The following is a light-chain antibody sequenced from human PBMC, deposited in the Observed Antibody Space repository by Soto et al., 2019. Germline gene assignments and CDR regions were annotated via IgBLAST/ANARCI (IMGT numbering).Light chain of an antibody. J-gene: IGKJ3*01. CDR1: QSVGSD. CDR3: QQYGSSP. CDR2: GAS. V-gene: IGKV3-20*01. Sequence: EIVMTQSPATLSVSPGERATLSCRASQSVGSDLAWYQQKPGQAPRLVIYGASSRATGIPDRFSGSGSGTDFTLTISRLEPEDFAVYYCQQYGSSPFGPGTKVDIK.